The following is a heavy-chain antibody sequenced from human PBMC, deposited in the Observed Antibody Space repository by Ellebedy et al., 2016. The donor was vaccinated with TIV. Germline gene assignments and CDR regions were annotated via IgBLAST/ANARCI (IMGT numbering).Heavy chain of an antibody. J-gene: IGHJ4*02. CDR3: GKAMTGGLLAPLDY. Sequence: SLKISCAVSGFTVNSVWMSWVRQAPGKGLEWVSSINWNSDNIVYADSVKGRFTISRDNAKKFLYLQMNSLRPEDTAFYYCGKAMTGGLLAPLDYWGQGTLVTVSS. V-gene: IGHV3-9*01. CDR2: INWNSDNI. D-gene: IGHD2-8*02. CDR1: GFTVNSVW.